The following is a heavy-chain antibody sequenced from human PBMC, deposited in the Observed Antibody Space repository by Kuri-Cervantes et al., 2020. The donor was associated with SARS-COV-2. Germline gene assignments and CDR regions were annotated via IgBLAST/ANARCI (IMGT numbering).Heavy chain of an antibody. J-gene: IGHJ4*02. D-gene: IGHD3-3*01. V-gene: IGHV4-34*01. Sequence: SQTLSLTCAVYGGSFSGYYWSWIRQPPGKGLEWIGEINHSGSTNYNPSLKSRVTISVDTSKNQFSLKLSSVTAADTAVYYCARGGAYDFWSGYYYEGIPFDYWGQGTLVTVSS. CDR2: INHSGST. CDR3: ARGGAYDFWSGYYYEGIPFDY. CDR1: GGSFSGYY.